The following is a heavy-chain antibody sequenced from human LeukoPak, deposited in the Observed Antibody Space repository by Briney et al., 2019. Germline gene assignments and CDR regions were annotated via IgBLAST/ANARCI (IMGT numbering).Heavy chain of an antibody. J-gene: IGHJ4*02. CDR2: FFGKTDGGTT. V-gene: IGHV3-15*01. CDR3: TTHRGYTSSPTFDY. Sequence: GGSLRLSCAASGFTFSIASMSWVRQAPGKGLEWVGHFFGKTDGGTTDHAAPVKGRFSISRDDSKNTLYLQMSSLKTEDTAVYYCTTHRGYTSSPTFDYWGQGTLVTVSS. CDR1: GFTFSIAS. D-gene: IGHD6-13*01.